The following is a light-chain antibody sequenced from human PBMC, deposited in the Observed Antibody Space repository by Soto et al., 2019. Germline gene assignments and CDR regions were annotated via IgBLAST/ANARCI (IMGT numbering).Light chain of an antibody. V-gene: IGKV1-5*01. CDR1: YSISSW. CDR2: DTS. J-gene: IGKJ4*01. CDR3: QQYHTYLT. Sequence: DIQMTQSPSTLSVSVGDRVTITCRASYSISSWLTWYQQRPGRAPKLLIYDTSTLETGVPSRFSGGGSGTEFTLTITSLQPDDFATYHCQQYHTYLTFGGGTKVEI.